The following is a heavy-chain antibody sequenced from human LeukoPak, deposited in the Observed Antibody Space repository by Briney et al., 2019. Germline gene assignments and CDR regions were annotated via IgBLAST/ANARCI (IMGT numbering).Heavy chain of an antibody. CDR1: GGSLSFHY. V-gene: IGHV4-59*11. CDR2: IYDNGDT. CDR3: ARFFDFCSGYWFDP. Sequence: SETLSLTCTVSGGSLSFHYWSCIRQPPGKGLEWIGYIYDNGDTNYNPSLKSRVNISVDTSKNQFSLKLSSVTAADTAVYYCARFFDFCSGYWFDPWGQGTLVTVSS. J-gene: IGHJ5*02. D-gene: IGHD3-3*01.